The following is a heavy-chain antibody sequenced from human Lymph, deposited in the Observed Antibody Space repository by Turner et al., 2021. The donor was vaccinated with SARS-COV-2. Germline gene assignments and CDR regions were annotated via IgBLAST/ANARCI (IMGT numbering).Heavy chain of an antibody. J-gene: IGHJ3*02. CDR3: AAGFDI. V-gene: IGHV4-4*02. CDR1: GASISTTYW. CDR2: IEHSGST. Sequence: QLQESGPGLVKPSGTLSLTCAVSGASISTTYWWTWVRQSPGKGLEWIGEIEHSGSTNYNPSLQSRVTISVDKSRNQFSLRLSSVTAADTAVYYCAAGFDIWGQGTRVIISS.